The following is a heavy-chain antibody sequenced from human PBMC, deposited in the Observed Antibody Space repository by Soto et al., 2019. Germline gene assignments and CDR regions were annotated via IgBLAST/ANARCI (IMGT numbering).Heavy chain of an antibody. V-gene: IGHV4-31*03. Sequence: SETLSLTCTVSGGSISSGNYHWSWIRQHPGKGLEWLGYIYYTGSTYYNPSLKSRVTISSDTSKNQFSLRLSSVTAADTAVYYCARDGGYYGSGSWTRSSYGMDVWGRGTTVTVSS. CDR2: IYYTGST. D-gene: IGHD3-10*01. CDR3: ARDGGYYGSGSWTRSSYGMDV. J-gene: IGHJ6*02. CDR1: GGSISSGNYH.